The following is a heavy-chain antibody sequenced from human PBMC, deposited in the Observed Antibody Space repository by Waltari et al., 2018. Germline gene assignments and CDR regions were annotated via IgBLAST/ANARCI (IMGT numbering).Heavy chain of an antibody. V-gene: IGHV3-21*01. D-gene: IGHD7-27*01. CDR2: ISASGGYI. Sequence: DVQLMESGGGLVKPGGSLRLSCAASGFTFSSYNMNWVRQCPGKGLEWVSSISASGGYINYADSVKGRFTISRDNAKNSLYLQMSSLRDEDTAVYYCARGGWGFYLDLWGQGALVTVSS. J-gene: IGHJ5*02. CDR3: ARGGWGFYLDL. CDR1: GFTFSSYN.